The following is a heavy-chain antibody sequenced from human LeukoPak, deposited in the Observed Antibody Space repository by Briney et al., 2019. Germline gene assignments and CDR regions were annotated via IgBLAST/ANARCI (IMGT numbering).Heavy chain of an antibody. V-gene: IGHV3-48*03. J-gene: IGHJ4*02. CDR1: GFTFYRYE. CDR2: NSSSSSSR. CDR3: ARDFSRSGSGGWLVY. Sequence: PGGPLRLSCAASGFTFYRYEMNGVRGAPGKALIWFSYNSSSSSSRYYADYVKSRFTISRDNANNSLYLQMNSLRAEDTTVYYCARDFSRSGSGGWLVYWGQGTLVTVSS. D-gene: IGHD6-19*01.